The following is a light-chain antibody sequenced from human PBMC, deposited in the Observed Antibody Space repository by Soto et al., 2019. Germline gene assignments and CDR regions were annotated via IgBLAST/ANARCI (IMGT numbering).Light chain of an antibody. CDR3: MQATDWQYT. CDR2: KIS. V-gene: IGKV2-30*02. CDR1: QSLLHTNGGTF. J-gene: IGKJ2*01. Sequence: AVLTQSPLSLPVTLGQPASISCRSSQSLLHTNGGTFLNWFQQRPGQSPRRLIYKISNRDSGVTDRFRGRASGTDFTLRISRVEAEDVGVYYCMQATDWQYTFGQGTKLEI.